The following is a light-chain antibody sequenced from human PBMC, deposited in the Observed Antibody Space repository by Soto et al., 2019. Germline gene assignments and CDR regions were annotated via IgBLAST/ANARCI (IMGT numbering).Light chain of an antibody. CDR2: DAS. CDR1: QSVGNY. V-gene: IGKV3-11*01. J-gene: IGKJ5*01. CDR3: QQRSNWPPLT. Sequence: EIVLAQSPAAVSLSPGERATLSCRASQSVGNYLAWYQQKPARAPRLLIYDASNRATGVPARFSGSGSGTDFTLTISSLEPEDFAVYYCQQRSNWPPLTFGQGTRLEIK.